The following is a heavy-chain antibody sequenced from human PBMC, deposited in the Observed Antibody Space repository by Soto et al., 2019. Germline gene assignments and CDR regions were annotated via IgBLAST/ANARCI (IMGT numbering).Heavy chain of an antibody. J-gene: IGHJ4*02. CDR2: IYAGGNT. Sequence: GGSLRLSCAASGFSVTSNYMTWVRQAPGKGLECVSVIYAGGNTYYPDSVKGRFTISSDNSKNTLFLQMNNLRAEDTAVYYCARVTTFYYILTSPYALNSSDYCGPAPRVTLSS. V-gene: IGHV3-53*01. CDR1: GFSVTSNY. D-gene: IGHD3-9*01. CDR3: ARVTTFYYILTSPYALNSSDY.